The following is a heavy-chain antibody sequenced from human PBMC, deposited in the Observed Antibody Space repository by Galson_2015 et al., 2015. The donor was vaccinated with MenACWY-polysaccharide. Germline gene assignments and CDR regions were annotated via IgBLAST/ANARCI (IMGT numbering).Heavy chain of an antibody. V-gene: IGHV3-7*04. J-gene: IGHJ6*02. CDR1: GLTFSNWW. Sequence: SLRLSCAASGLTFSNWWMTWVRQSPGKGLEWVASIKKDGSEKYYVDSVKGRFTISRDNAKDSLYLQMNSLRAEDTAVYFCARGHLDLGVWGQGTTVTVSS. CDR2: IKKDGSEK. D-gene: IGHD7-27*01. CDR3: ARGHLDLGV.